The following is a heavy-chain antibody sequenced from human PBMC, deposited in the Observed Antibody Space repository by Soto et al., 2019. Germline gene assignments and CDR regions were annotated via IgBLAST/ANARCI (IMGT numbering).Heavy chain of an antibody. Sequence: ASVKVSCKASGYTFTSYYMHWVRQAPGQGLEWMGIINPSGGSTSYAQKFQGRVTMTRDTSTSTVYMELSSLRSEDTVVYYCAKDAGGNWNYVWSWGQGTLVTVSS. D-gene: IGHD1-7*01. CDR1: GYTFTSYY. J-gene: IGHJ5*02. V-gene: IGHV1-46*01. CDR3: AKDAGGNWNYVWS. CDR2: INPSGGST.